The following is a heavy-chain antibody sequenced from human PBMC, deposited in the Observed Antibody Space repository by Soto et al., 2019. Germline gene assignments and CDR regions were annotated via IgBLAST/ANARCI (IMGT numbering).Heavy chain of an antibody. Sequence: GGSLRLSCAASGFTFSSYAMSWVRQAPGRGLEWVSAISGSGRSTYYADSVKGRFTLSRDNSKNTLYLQMNSLRAEDTAVYYCAKGVRFGLFDYWGQGTLVTVSS. CDR1: GFTFSSYA. CDR3: AKGVRFGLFDY. D-gene: IGHD3-10*01. CDR2: ISGSGRST. J-gene: IGHJ4*02. V-gene: IGHV3-23*01.